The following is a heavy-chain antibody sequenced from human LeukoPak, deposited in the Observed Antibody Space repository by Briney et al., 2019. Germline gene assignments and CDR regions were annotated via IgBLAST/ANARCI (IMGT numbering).Heavy chain of an antibody. Sequence: PSETLSLSXTVSAGSISSSTYYWGWIRQPPGKGLEWIASIYYSGSTYYNPSPKSRVTISVDTSKNQFSLNLSSVTAADTAVYYCAKGGIWGSYRYSGAFDVWGQGTLVTVSS. CDR1: AGSISSSTYY. D-gene: IGHD3-16*02. V-gene: IGHV4-39*01. CDR3: AKGGIWGSYRYSGAFDV. J-gene: IGHJ3*01. CDR2: IYYSGST.